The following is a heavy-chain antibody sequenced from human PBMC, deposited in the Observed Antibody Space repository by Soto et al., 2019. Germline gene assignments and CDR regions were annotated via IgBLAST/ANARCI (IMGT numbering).Heavy chain of an antibody. CDR2: IIPIFGTA. D-gene: IGHD3-22*01. CDR1: GGTFSSYA. V-gene: IGHV1-69*13. Sequence: SVKVSCKASGGTFSSYAISWVRQAPGQGLEWMGGIIPIFGTANYAQKFQGRVTITADESTSTAYMELSSLRSEDTAVYYCARGSGAMYYYDSSGYSRGFDYCGQGTLVTVSS. CDR3: ARGSGAMYYYDSSGYSRGFDY. J-gene: IGHJ4*02.